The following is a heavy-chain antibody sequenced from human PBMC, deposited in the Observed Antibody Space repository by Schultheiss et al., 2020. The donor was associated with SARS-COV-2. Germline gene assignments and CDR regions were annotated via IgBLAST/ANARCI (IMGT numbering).Heavy chain of an antibody. D-gene: IGHD3-10*01. CDR2: ISGSGGST. V-gene: IGHV3-23*01. CDR3: AKAVFYYGSGSYYMSYFDY. Sequence: GGSLRLSCAASGFTFSSYAMSWVRQAPGKGLEWVSAISGSGGSTYYADSVKGRFTISRDNAKNSLYLQMNSLRAEDTALYYCAKAVFYYGSGSYYMSYFDYWGQGTLVTVSS. J-gene: IGHJ4*02. CDR1: GFTFSSYA.